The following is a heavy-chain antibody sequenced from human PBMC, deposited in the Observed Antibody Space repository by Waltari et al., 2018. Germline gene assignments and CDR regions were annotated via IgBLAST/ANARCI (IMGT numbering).Heavy chain of an antibody. D-gene: IGHD1-1*01. J-gene: IGHJ4*02. V-gene: IGHV3-23*04. CDR2: ISASSSST. CDR3: ADWNHVDY. Sequence: EVQLVESGGGLVQPGGSLRLSCLASGFSFSRYGMSWVRQAPGKGLEWVATISASSSSTNYADSVKGRFTISRDNTENTLFLQMNSLRAEDTAVYFCADWNHVDYWGQGTLVTVSS. CDR1: GFSFSRYG.